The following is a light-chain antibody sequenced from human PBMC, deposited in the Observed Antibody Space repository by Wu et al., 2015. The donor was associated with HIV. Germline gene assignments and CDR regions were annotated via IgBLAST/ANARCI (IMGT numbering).Light chain of an antibody. V-gene: IGKV1-NL1*01. CDR3: QQYYGTLGYS. CDR2: GAS. J-gene: IGKJ2*03. Sequence: DIQMTQSPSSLSASVGDRVTITCRASQGISNSLAWYQQKPGKAPKLLLYGASKLESGVPSRFSGSGSGTDYTLTINSLQPEDFATYYCQQYYGTLGYSLGQGTKLEIK. CDR1: QGISNS.